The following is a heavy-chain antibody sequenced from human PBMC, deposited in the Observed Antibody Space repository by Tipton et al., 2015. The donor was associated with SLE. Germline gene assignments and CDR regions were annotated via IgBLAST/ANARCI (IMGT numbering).Heavy chain of an antibody. V-gene: IGHV4-34*01. J-gene: IGHJ4*02. D-gene: IGHD5-12*01. CDR2: INHSGST. Sequence: TLSLTCAVCGGSFSGYYWSWIRQPPGKGLEWIGEINHSGSTNYNPSLKSRVTISVGTSKNQFSLKLSSVTAADTAVYYCARGRYSGSAYWGQGTLVTVSS. CDR1: GGSFSGYY. CDR3: ARGRYSGSAY.